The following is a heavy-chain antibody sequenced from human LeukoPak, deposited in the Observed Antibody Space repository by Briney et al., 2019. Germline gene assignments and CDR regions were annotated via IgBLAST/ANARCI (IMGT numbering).Heavy chain of an antibody. CDR3: TTAGSGSYPGDAFDI. J-gene: IGHJ3*02. V-gene: IGHV3-15*01. D-gene: IGHD3-10*01. Sequence: GGSLRLSCAASGFTFSNAWMSWVRQAPGKGLEWVGRIKSKTDGGTTDYAAPVKGRFTISRDDSKNTLYLQMNSLKTEDTAVYYCTTAGSGSYPGDAFDIWGQGTMVTVSS. CDR2: IKSKTDGGTT. CDR1: GFTFSNAW.